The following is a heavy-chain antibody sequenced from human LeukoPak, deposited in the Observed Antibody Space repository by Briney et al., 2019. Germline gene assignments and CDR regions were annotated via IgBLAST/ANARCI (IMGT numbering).Heavy chain of an antibody. Sequence: GGSLRLSCAASGFTFSSYAMSWVRQAPGKGLEWVSVIYSGGSTYYADSVKGRFTISRHNSKNTLYLQMNSLRAEDTAVYYCARDRSRYFDLWGRGTLVTVSS. CDR1: GFTFSSYA. J-gene: IGHJ2*01. CDR3: ARDRSRYFDL. CDR2: IYSGGST. V-gene: IGHV3-53*04.